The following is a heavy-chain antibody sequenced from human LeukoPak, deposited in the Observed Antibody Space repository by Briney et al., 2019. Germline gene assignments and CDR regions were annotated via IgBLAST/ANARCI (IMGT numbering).Heavy chain of an antibody. CDR1: GGSISSYY. CDR2: IYYSGST. D-gene: IGHD4-17*01. V-gene: IGHV4-59*12. Sequence: SETLSLTCTVSGGSISSYYWSWIRQPPGKGLEWIGYIYYSGSTNYNPSLKSRVTISVDTSKNQFSLKLSSVTAADTAVYYCARDSPDYGDYEIDYWGQGTLVTVSS. J-gene: IGHJ4*02. CDR3: ARDSPDYGDYEIDY.